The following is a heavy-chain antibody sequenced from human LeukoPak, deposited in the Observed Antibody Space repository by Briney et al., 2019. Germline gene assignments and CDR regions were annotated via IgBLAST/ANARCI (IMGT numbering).Heavy chain of an antibody. Sequence: ASVKVSCKVSGYTLTELSMHWVRQAPGKGLEWMGGFDPEDGETIYAQKFQGRVTMTEDTSTDAAYMELSSLRSEDTAVYYCARVQCDYGDPDWYFDLWGRGTLVTVSS. J-gene: IGHJ2*01. CDR3: ARVQCDYGDPDWYFDL. CDR2: FDPEDGET. CDR1: GYTLTELS. D-gene: IGHD4-17*01. V-gene: IGHV1-24*01.